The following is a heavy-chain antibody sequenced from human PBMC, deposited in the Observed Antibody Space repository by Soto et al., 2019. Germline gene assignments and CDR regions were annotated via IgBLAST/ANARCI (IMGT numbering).Heavy chain of an antibody. CDR2: ISSSSSYI. J-gene: IGHJ5*02. CDR1: GFTFSSYS. D-gene: IGHD5-18*01. Sequence: GGSLRLSCAASGFTFSSYSMNWVRQAPGKGLEWVSSISSSSSYIYYADSVKGRFTISRGNAKNSLYLQMNSLRAEDTAVYYCARALPGYSYGLNNNWFDPWGQGTLVTVSS. CDR3: ARALPGYSYGLNNNWFDP. V-gene: IGHV3-21*01.